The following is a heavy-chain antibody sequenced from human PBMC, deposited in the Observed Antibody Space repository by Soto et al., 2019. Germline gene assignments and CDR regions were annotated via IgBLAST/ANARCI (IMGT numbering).Heavy chain of an antibody. CDR1: GGSISSGDYY. CDR2: IYYSGST. CDR3: ARARYCSGGSCYSVVFDY. V-gene: IGHV4-30-4*01. Sequence: QVQLQESGPGLVKPSQTLSLTCTVSGGSISSGDYYWSWIRQPPGKGLEWIGYIYYSGSTYYNPSLKSRVTISVDTSKNKFSLKLSSVTAADTAVYYCARARYCSGGSCYSVVFDYWGQGTLVTVSS. D-gene: IGHD2-15*01. J-gene: IGHJ4*02.